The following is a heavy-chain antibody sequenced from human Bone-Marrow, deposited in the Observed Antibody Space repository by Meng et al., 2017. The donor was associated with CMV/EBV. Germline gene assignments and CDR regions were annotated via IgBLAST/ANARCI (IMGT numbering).Heavy chain of an antibody. CDR2: IYSGGSST. Sequence: GGSLRLSCAASGFTFSSYAMSWVRQAPGKGLEWVSVIYSGGSSTYYADSVKGRFTISRDNSKNTQYLQMNSLRAEDTAVYYCARTHCSSTSCYLYFDYWGQGTLVTVSS. V-gene: IGHV3-23*03. CDR3: ARTHCSSTSCYLYFDY. J-gene: IGHJ4*02. CDR1: GFTFSSYA. D-gene: IGHD2-2*01.